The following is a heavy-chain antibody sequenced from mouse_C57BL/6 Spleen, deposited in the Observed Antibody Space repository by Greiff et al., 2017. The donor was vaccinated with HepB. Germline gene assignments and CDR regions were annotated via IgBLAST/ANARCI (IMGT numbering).Heavy chain of an antibody. CDR1: GYTFTDYN. Sequence: EVQGVESGPELVKPGASVKMSCKASGYTFTDYNMHWVKQSHGKSLEWIGYINPNNGGTSYNQKFKGKATLTVNKSSSTAYMELRSLTSEDSAVYYCARELLRSFAYWGQGTLVTVSA. J-gene: IGHJ3*01. V-gene: IGHV1-22*01. D-gene: IGHD1-1*01. CDR3: ARELLRSFAY. CDR2: INPNNGGT.